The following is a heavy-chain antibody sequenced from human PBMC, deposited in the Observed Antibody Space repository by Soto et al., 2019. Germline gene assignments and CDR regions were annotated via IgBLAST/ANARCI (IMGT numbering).Heavy chain of an antibody. J-gene: IGHJ4*02. CDR1: GFTFSIFA. CDR3: AKEVSLGSTVDLGY. CDR2: ISGSGGST. Sequence: HPGGSLRLSCAASGFTFSIFAMIWVRQSPGKGLEWVSTISGSGGSTYYADAVKGRFSISRDNSMGTLYLQMKSLRVEDTAIYYCAKEVSLGSTVDLGYWGQGTLVTVSS. V-gene: IGHV3-23*01. D-gene: IGHD7-27*01.